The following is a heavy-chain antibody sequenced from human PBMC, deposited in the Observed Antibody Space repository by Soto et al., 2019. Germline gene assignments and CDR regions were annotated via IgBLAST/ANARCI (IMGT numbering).Heavy chain of an antibody. J-gene: IGHJ4*02. V-gene: IGHV4-59*08. CDR2: MYSSGIA. Sequence: PSETLSLTCTVSGASIRSYYLSWIRQPPGKGLEWIAYMYSSGIARYNPSLKSRVTISADTSKNQFSLELRYVTAADTAVYYCARHDSRGGRYDYRGQGTLVTVSS. CDR1: GASIRSYY. D-gene: IGHD3-16*01. CDR3: ARHDSRGGRYDY.